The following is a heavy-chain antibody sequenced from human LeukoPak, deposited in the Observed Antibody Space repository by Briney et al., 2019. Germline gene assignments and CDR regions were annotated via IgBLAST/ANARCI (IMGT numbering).Heavy chain of an antibody. CDR2: IYSGGST. V-gene: IGHV3-53*01. Sequence: GGSLRLSCAASGLTVSRNYMSWVRQAPGKGLESVSVIYSGGSTYYADSVKGRFTISRDNSKNTLYLQMNSLRAEDTAVYYCARGRSSPYGFDYWGQGTLVTVSS. CDR1: GLTVSRNY. J-gene: IGHJ4*02. CDR3: ARGRSSPYGFDY. D-gene: IGHD4-17*01.